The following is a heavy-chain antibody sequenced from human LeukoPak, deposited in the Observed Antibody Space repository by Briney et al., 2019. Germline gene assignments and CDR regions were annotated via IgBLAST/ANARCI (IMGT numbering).Heavy chain of an antibody. V-gene: IGHV4-59*01. CDR3: ARAKFFDY. CDR2: IYYSGST. J-gene: IGHJ4*02. CDR1: GGSISSYY. Sequence: SETLSLTCTVSGGSISSYYWSWIRQPPGKGLEWIGYIYYSGSTNYNPSLKSRVTISVDTSKNQFSLKLSSVTAADTAVYYCARAKFFDYWGQGTLVTVSS.